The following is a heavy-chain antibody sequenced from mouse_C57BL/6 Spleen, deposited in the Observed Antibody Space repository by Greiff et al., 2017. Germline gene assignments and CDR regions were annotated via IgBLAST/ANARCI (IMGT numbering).Heavy chain of an antibody. CDR1: GYTFTSYW. J-gene: IGHJ2*01. Sequence: QVHVKQPGAELVMPGASVKLSCKASGYTFTSYWMHWVKQRPGQGLEWIGEIDPSDSYPNYNQKFKGKSTLTVDKSSSTAYLQLSSLTAEDAAVYYCAKRDYDYFDYWGQGTTLTVSS. CDR2: IDPSDSYP. V-gene: IGHV1-69*01. CDR3: AKRDYDYFDY. D-gene: IGHD1-1*01.